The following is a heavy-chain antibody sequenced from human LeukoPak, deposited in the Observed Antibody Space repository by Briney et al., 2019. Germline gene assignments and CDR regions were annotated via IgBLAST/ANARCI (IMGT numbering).Heavy chain of an antibody. D-gene: IGHD4-17*01. CDR1: GFIFSDYY. V-gene: IGHV3-11*01. CDR2: LTSRSSGSTK. J-gene: IGHJ4*02. CDR3: ARKYGLFDY. Sequence: GGSLRLTCAATGFIFSDYYMSWIRQAPGKGLEWISYLTSRSSGSTKYYADSVKGRFSISRDNAKNSLYLQMNSLRAEDTAVYYCARKYGLFDYWGQGTLVTVSS.